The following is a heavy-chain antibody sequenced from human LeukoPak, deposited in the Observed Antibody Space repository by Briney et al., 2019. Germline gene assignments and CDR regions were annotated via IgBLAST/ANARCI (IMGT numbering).Heavy chain of an antibody. J-gene: IGHJ4*02. V-gene: IGHV3-30*02. CDR1: GFTFSSYG. CDR2: IRYDGSNK. CDR3: AKDQVDTMVRGVITY. Sequence: GGSLRLSCAASGFTFSSYGMHWVRQAPGKGLEWVAFIRYDGSNKYYADSVKGRFTISRDNSKNTLYLQMNSLRAEDTAVYYCAKDQVDTMVRGVITYWGQGTLVTVSS. D-gene: IGHD3-10*01.